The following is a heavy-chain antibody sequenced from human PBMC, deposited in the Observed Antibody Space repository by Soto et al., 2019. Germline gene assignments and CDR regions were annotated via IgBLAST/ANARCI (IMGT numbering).Heavy chain of an antibody. D-gene: IGHD3-10*01. CDR3: ATRSNGEGDDSDS. CDR1: GGPISSYY. Sequence: QVQLQESGPGLVKPSETLSLTCTVSGGPISSYYWGWSRQPPGKGLEWIGCMVYSGSTNYNPSLKSRVTISVDTSKNQFSLKLSSVTAADTAVYFCATRSNGEGDDSDSWGQGTLVTVSS. J-gene: IGHJ4*02. V-gene: IGHV4-59*08. CDR2: MVYSGST.